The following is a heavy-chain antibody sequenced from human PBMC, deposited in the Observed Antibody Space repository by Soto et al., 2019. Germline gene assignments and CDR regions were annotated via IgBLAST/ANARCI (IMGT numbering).Heavy chain of an antibody. D-gene: IGHD3-10*01. CDR2: IYYSGST. V-gene: IGHV4-59*08. J-gene: IGHJ5*02. Sequence: PSETLSLTCTVSSRSISSYYLSWIRQQPGNGLEWIGYIYYSGSTNYNPSLKSRVTISVDTSKNQFSLKLSSVTAADTAVYYCARLPFTMVRSQPWWFDPWGQGTRVTVS. CDR3: ARLPFTMVRSQPWWFDP. CDR1: SRSISSYY.